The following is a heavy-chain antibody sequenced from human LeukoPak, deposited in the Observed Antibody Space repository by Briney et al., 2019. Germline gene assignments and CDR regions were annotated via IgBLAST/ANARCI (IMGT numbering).Heavy chain of an antibody. J-gene: IGHJ4*02. CDR3: ARGHWGLDS. D-gene: IGHD7-27*01. CDR1: GFTFSDRY. V-gene: IGHV3-11*04. Sequence: GGSLRLSCAASGFTFSDRYMSWIRQAPGKGLEWVSYISHIGTTMYYADSVKGRFTLSRDNARNSLYLQMNSLRAEDTAVYYCARGHWGLDSWGQGTLVSVSS. CDR2: ISHIGTTM.